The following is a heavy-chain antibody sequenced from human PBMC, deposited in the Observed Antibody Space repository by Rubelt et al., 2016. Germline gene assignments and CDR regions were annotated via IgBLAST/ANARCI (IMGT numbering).Heavy chain of an antibody. Sequence: QLQLQESGPGLVKPSETLSLTCTVSGGSISSSSYYWGWIRQPPGKGLEWIGSIYYSGSTYYNPSLKSRVTMSVYTAKNQFSLNLSSVTAADTAVYYCARAGSYYDSSGYGYYYYMDVWGKGTTVTVSS. CDR2: IYYSGST. V-gene: IGHV4-39*07. CDR1: GGSISSSSYY. J-gene: IGHJ6*03. D-gene: IGHD3-22*01. CDR3: ARAGSYYDSSGYGYYYYMDV.